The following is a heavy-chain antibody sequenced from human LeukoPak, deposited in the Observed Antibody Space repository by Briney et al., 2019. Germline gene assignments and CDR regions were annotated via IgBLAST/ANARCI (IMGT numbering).Heavy chain of an antibody. CDR3: ARMIATTGTKWFDP. V-gene: IGHV3-48*01. J-gene: IGHJ5*02. D-gene: IGHD6-13*01. CDR1: GFSFSANG. CDR2: ISSSITTT. Sequence: PGGSLRLSCAASGFSFSANGMNWVRQAPGKGLEWVSYISSSITTTYYADSVKGRFTISRDNTRTSLYLNMNSLRAEDTAVYSCARMIATTGTKWFDPWGQGTLVTVSS.